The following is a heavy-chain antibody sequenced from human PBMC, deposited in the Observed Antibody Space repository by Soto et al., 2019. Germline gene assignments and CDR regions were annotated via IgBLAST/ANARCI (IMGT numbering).Heavy chain of an antibody. CDR3: ARGRQVPPAALFKRAGDYSMDV. D-gene: IGHD2-15*01. V-gene: IGHV4-34*01. CDR2: VNHSVST. CDR1: GGSFRGYS. J-gene: IGHJ6*02. Sequence: SETLSLTCAVYGGSFRGYSWTWIRQPPGKGLEWIGEVNHSVSTYYSPSLMSRVTLSIDTSKNQFSLKLSSVTAADTAVYYCARGRQVPPAALFKRAGDYSMDVWGQGTTVTVSS.